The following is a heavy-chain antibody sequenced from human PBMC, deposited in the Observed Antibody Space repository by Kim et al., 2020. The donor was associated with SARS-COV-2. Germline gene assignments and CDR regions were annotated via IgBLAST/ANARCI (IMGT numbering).Heavy chain of an antibody. Sequence: SETLSLTCTVSGGSISSSSYYWGWIRQPPGKGLEWIGSIYYRGGTYYNPSLKSRVTISVDTSKDQFSLKLSSVTAADTAVYYCARGTRTGTASLAYWGQGTLVTVSS. V-gene: IGHV4-39*01. J-gene: IGHJ4*02. CDR2: IYYRGGT. CDR3: ARGTRTGTASLAY. CDR1: GGSISSSSYY. D-gene: IGHD1-7*01.